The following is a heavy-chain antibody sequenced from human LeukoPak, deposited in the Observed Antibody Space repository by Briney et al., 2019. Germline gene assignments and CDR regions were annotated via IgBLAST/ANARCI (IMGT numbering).Heavy chain of an antibody. V-gene: IGHV3-30-3*01. D-gene: IGHD3-22*01. CDR3: ARGKVTMIVVVLTA. Sequence: GGSLRLSCAASGFTFSSYPMHWVRQAPGKGLEWVAVISYDGSSKYYADSVKGRFTISRDNSKNTLYLEMNSLRAEDTAVYYCARGKVTMIVVVLTARGQGTMVTVSS. CDR2: ISYDGSSK. J-gene: IGHJ3*01. CDR1: GFTFSSYP.